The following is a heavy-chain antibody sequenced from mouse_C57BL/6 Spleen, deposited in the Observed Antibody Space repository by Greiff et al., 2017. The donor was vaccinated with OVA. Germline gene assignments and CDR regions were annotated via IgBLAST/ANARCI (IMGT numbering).Heavy chain of an antibody. D-gene: IGHD1-1*01. V-gene: IGHV1-59*01. CDR1: GYTFTSYW. CDR3: ARAYGYYFDY. Sequence: QVQLQQPGAELVRPGTSVKLSCKASGYTFTSYWMHWVKQRPGQGLEWIGVIDPSDSYTNSNQKFKGKATLTVDTSSSTAYMQLSSLTSEDSAVYYCARAYGYYFDYWGQGTTLTVSS. J-gene: IGHJ2*01. CDR2: IDPSDSYT.